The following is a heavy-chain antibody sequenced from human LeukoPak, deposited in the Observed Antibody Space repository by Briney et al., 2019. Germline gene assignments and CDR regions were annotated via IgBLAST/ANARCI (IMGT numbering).Heavy chain of an antibody. CDR3: ESGGRDGYNPSYYGMDV. CDR1: GYTFTSYY. J-gene: IGHJ6*02. V-gene: IGHV1-2*06. D-gene: IGHD5-24*01. CDR2: INPNSGGT. Sequence: EASVKVSCKASGYTFTSYYMHWVRQAPGQGREWMGRINPNSGGTNYAQKFQGRVTMTRDTSISTAYMELSRLRSDDTAVYYCESGGRDGYNPSYYGMDVWGQGTTVTVSS.